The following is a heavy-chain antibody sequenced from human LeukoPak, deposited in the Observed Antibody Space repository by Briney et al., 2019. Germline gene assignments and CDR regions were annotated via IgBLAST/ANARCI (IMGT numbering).Heavy chain of an antibody. V-gene: IGHV4-34*01. D-gene: IGHD6-13*01. CDR1: GGSFSGYY. J-gene: IGHJ4*02. CDR2: INHSGST. Sequence: SETLSLTCAVYGGSFSGYYWSWIRQPPGKGLEWIGEINHSGSTNYNPSLKSRVTISVDTSKNQFSLKLSSVTAADTAVYYCARRVSSSWYPPGYFDYWGQGTLVTVSS. CDR3: ARRVSSSWYPPGYFDY.